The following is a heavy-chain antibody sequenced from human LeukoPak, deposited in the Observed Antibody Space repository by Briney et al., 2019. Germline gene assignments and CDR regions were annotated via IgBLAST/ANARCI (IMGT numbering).Heavy chain of an antibody. CDR2: INPNSGGT. CDR1: GYTFTGYY. J-gene: IGHJ4*02. Sequence: ASVKVSCKASGYTFTGYYMHWVRQAPGQGLEWMGWINPNSGGTNYAQKFQGRVTMTRDTSISTAYMELSRLRSDDTAVYYCAYWGYSSSWWRKYYFDYWGQGTLVTVSS. V-gene: IGHV1-2*02. CDR3: AYWGYSSSWWRKYYFDY. D-gene: IGHD6-6*01.